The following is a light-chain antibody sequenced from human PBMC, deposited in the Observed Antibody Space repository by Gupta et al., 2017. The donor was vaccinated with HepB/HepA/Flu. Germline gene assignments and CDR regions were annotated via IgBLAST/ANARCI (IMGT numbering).Light chain of an antibody. CDR2: ENN. CDR3: GTWDSSLSAAV. Sequence: QSVFTQPPSVSAAPGQKVTTSGSGSSSNIGNNYVSWYQQLPGTAPKLLIHENNKRPSGITDRFSGSKSGTSATMGITGLQTGDEADYYCGTWDSSLSAAVFGGGTKLTVL. CDR1: SSNIGNNY. V-gene: IGLV1-51*02. J-gene: IGLJ3*02.